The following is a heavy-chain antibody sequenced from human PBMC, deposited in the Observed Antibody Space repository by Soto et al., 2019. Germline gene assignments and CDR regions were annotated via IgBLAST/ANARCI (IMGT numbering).Heavy chain of an antibody. V-gene: IGHV4-59*08. Sequence: SETLSLTCTVSGGSISSYYWSWIRQPPGKGLEWIGYIYYSGSTNYNPSLKSRVTISVDTSKNQFSLKLSSVTAADTAVYYCAGHSEQQLDEVDNWFGPWGQGTLVTVSS. D-gene: IGHD6-13*01. J-gene: IGHJ5*02. CDR3: AGHSEQQLDEVDNWFGP. CDR1: GGSISSYY. CDR2: IYYSGST.